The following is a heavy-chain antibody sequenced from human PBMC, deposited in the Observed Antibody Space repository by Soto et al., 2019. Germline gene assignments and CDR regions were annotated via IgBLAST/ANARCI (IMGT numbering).Heavy chain of an antibody. D-gene: IGHD3-10*01. CDR1: GYTFTGYY. J-gene: IGHJ6*02. V-gene: IGHV1-2*04. CDR3: ARVRSVSANYYGMDV. CDR2: INPNSGGT. Sequence: ASVKVSCKASGYTFTGYYMHWVRQAPGQGLEWMGWINPNSGGTNYAQKFQGWVTMTRDTSISTAYMELSRLRSDDTAVYYCARVRSVSANYYGMDVWGQGTTVTVS.